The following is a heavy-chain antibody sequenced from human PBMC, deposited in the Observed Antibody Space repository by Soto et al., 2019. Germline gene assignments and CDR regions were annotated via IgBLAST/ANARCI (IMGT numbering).Heavy chain of an antibody. Sequence: SETLSLTCSVSGGSISSADHLWSWIRQPPGKGLEWIGYIHYGGSTYHNASLKSRISMSLDTSQNQFSLKLNSVTAADTAVYFCARVPSPFDFYYAMDVWGQGTTVTVSS. J-gene: IGHJ6*02. CDR1: GGSISSADHL. V-gene: IGHV4-30-4*02. CDR3: ARVPSPFDFYYAMDV. CDR2: IHYGGST. D-gene: IGHD3-16*01.